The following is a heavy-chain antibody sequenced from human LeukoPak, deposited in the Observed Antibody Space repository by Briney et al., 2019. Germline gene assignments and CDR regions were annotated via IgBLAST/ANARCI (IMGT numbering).Heavy chain of an antibody. V-gene: IGHV4-31*03. J-gene: IGHJ3*02. CDR1: GGSISSGGYY. Sequence: PSETLSLTCTVSGGSISSGGYYWSWIRQRPGKGLEWIGYIYYSGSTYYNPSLKSRVTISVDTSKNQFSLKLSSVTAADTAVYYCARHDSPGAFDIWGQGTMVTVSS. CDR2: IYYSGST. D-gene: IGHD3-3*01. CDR3: ARHDSPGAFDI.